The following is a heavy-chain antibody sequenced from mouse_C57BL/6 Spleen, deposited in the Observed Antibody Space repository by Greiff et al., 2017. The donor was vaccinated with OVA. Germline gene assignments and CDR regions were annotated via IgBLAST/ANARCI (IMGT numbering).Heavy chain of an antibody. CDR1: GFSLSTSGMG. J-gene: IGHJ2*01. CDR2: IYWDDDK. V-gene: IGHV8-12*01. CDR3: ARMDYGSSYGY. D-gene: IGHD1-1*01. Sequence: QVTLKESGPGILQSSQTLSLTCSFSGFSLSTSGMGVSWIRQPSGQGLEWLAHIYWDDDKRYTPSLKRRLTISKDTSRNQLFLKITSVDTADTATYYCARMDYGSSYGYWGQGTTLTVSS.